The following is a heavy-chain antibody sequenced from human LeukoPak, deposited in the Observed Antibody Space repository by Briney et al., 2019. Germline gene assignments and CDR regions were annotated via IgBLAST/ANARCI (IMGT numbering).Heavy chain of an antibody. Sequence: PGGSLRLSCSASGFTFSSYSMNWVRQAPGKGLEWVSSISSSSSYIYYADSVKGRFTISRDNAKNSLYLQMNSLRAEDTAVYYCARAFGGGANHGAFDIWGQGTMVTVSS. J-gene: IGHJ3*02. D-gene: IGHD4/OR15-4a*01. V-gene: IGHV3-21*01. CDR2: ISSSSSYI. CDR1: GFTFSSYS. CDR3: ARAFGGGANHGAFDI.